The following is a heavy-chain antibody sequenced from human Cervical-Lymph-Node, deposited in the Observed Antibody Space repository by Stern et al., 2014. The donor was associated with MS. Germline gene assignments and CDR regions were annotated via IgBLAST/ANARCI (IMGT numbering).Heavy chain of an antibody. D-gene: IGHD2-2*02. J-gene: IGHJ6*02. CDR3: ARDQIPYYYYGMDV. CDR2: VIPIFGTV. Sequence: QVQLLQPGAEVKQPGSSVKVSCQTSGGTFSSHAINWVRQAPGQGLEWMGGVIPIFGTVDYAQKFQGRLTITADESTNTAYMELSSLRSEDTAVYYCARDQIPYYYYGMDVWGQGTTVTVSS. CDR1: GGTFSSHA. V-gene: IGHV1-69*01.